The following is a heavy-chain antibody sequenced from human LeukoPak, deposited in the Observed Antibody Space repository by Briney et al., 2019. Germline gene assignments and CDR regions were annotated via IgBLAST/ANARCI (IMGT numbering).Heavy chain of an antibody. D-gene: IGHD1-1*01. J-gene: IGHJ6*03. CDR2: IGTASDT. CDR3: ARGPPRGKYYYMDV. Sequence: PGGSLRLSCAASGFTFSSFDMHWVRQPTGQGLGWVSTIGTASDTYYPGSVEGRFTLSRDNAKNSLYLQVNSLTAGDTAVYYCARGPPRGKYYYMDVWGKGTTVTVSS. V-gene: IGHV3-13*01. CDR1: GFTFSSFD.